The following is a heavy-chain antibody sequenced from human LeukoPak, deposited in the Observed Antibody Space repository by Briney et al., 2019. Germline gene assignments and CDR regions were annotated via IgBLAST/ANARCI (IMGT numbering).Heavy chain of an antibody. Sequence: GGSLRLSCAASGFTFSGYSMNWVRPAPGKGLEWVSSITSSSSYIYYADSVKGRFAISRDKAKNSLYLQMNSLRGEDTAIYYCARLGYCSSTNCRRGAFDIWGQGTMVTVSS. CDR1: GFTFSGYS. CDR2: ITSSSSYI. J-gene: IGHJ3*02. CDR3: ARLGYCSSTNCRRGAFDI. V-gene: IGHV3-21*01. D-gene: IGHD2-2*01.